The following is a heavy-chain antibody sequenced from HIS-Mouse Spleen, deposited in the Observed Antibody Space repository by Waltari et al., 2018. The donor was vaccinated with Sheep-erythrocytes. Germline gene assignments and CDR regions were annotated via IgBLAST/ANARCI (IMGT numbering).Heavy chain of an antibody. CDR1: GFTVSSNY. D-gene: IGHD6-13*01. CDR2: SYSGGST. CDR3: ARVDSSSWLGAFDI. J-gene: IGHJ3*02. Sequence: EVQLVESEGGLVQPGGSLRLSCAASGFTVSSNYMSWVRQAPGKGLGWVSVSYSGGSTYYADSVKGRFTISRDNSKNTRYLQMNSLRAEDTAVYYCARVDSSSWLGAFDIWGQGTMVTVSS. V-gene: IGHV3-66*01.